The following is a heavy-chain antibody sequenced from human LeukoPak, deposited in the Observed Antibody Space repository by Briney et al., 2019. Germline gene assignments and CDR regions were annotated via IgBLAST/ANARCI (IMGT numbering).Heavy chain of an antibody. D-gene: IGHD3-9*01. V-gene: IGHV1-3*01. CDR2: INAGNGNT. CDR3: ARDKLDRVGAFDI. Sequence: ASVKVSCKASGYTFTSYAMHWVRQAPGQRLEWMGWINAGNGNTKYSQKFQGRVTITRDTSASTAYMELSSLRSEDTAVYYCARDKLDRVGAFDIWGQGTMVTASS. J-gene: IGHJ3*02. CDR1: GYTFTSYA.